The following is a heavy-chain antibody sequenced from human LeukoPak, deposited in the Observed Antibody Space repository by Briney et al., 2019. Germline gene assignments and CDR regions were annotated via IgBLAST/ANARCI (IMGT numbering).Heavy chain of an antibody. V-gene: IGHV3-23*01. CDR1: GITLSNYG. CDR3: AKRGVVIRVILVGFHKEAYYFDS. J-gene: IGHJ4*02. Sequence: GGSLRLSCAVSGITLSNYGMSWVRQAPGKGLEWVAGISGSGGGTNYADSVRGRFTISRDNSKNTLYLQMNSLGAEDTAVYFCAKRGVVIRVILVGFHKEAYYFDSWGQGALVSVSS. CDR2: ISGSGGGT. D-gene: IGHD3-22*01.